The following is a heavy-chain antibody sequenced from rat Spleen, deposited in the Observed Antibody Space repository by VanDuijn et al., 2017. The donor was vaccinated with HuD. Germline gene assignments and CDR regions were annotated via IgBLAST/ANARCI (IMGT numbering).Heavy chain of an antibody. CDR3: TTYSDYATSPFAS. CDR1: GFDFNTYA. J-gene: IGHJ3*01. D-gene: IGHD1-6*01. Sequence: EVQVVESGGGLVQPKGSLKLSCAASGFDFNTYAMSWVRQAPGTGLDWVASISIKTHNYATLYADSVKERFTISRDDSQSMVYLQMNNLKTEDTATYYCTTYSDYATSPFASWGRGALVTVSS. V-gene: IGHV10-4*01. CDR2: ISIKTHNYAT.